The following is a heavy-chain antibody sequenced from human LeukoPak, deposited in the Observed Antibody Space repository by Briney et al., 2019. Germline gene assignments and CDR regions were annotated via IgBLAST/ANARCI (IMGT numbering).Heavy chain of an antibody. V-gene: IGHV3-30-3*01. J-gene: IGHJ4*02. D-gene: IGHD2-15*01. CDR3: ARDFSTWYSIDY. Sequence: PGRSLRLSCAASGFTFSSYAMHWVRQAPGKGLQWVAFISYDAAVKYYADSVRGRFTVSRDNSKNTLSLQMNSLRPEDTAVYYCARDFSTWYSIDYWGRGTLVTVSS. CDR2: ISYDAAVK. CDR1: GFTFSSYA.